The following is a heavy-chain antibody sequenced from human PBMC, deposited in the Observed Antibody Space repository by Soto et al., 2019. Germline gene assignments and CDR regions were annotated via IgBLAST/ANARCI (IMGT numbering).Heavy chain of an antibody. J-gene: IGHJ6*02. V-gene: IGHV2-26*01. CDR1: GFSLSNARMG. D-gene: IGHD3-3*01. CDR3: ARILEWPALRHVVEHTFYGMDV. Sequence: QVTLKESGPVLVKPTETLTLTCTVSGFSLSNARMGVSWIRQPPGKALEWLAHIFSNDEKSYSTSLKSRLTISKDTSKSQVVLTMTNMDPVDTATYYCARILEWPALRHVVEHTFYGMDVWGLGTTVTVSS. CDR2: IFSNDEK.